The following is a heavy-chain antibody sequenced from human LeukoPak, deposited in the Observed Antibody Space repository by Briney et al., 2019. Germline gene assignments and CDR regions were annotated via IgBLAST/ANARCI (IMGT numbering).Heavy chain of an antibody. Sequence: SETLSLTCAVYGGSFSGYYWSWIRQPPGKGLEWIGEINHSGSTNYNPSLKSRVTISVDTSKNQFSLKLSSVTAADTAVYYCARGVSKIYSSGYRAKAEFVYWGQGTLVTVSS. CDR3: ARGVSKIYSSGYRAKAEFVY. CDR1: GGSFSGYY. CDR2: INHSGST. D-gene: IGHD3-22*01. V-gene: IGHV4-34*01. J-gene: IGHJ4*02.